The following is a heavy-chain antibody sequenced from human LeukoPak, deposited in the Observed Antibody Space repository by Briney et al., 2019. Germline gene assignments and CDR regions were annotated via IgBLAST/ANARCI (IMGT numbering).Heavy chain of an antibody. CDR3: TRRYNYDSSGYYYVRDAFDI. J-gene: IGHJ3*02. CDR2: IRSKAYGGTT. D-gene: IGHD3-22*01. Sequence: GGSLRLSCTASGFTFGDYVMSWVRQAPGKGLEWVGFIRSKAYGGTTKNAASVKGRFSISRDDSRSIAYLQMNSLKTEDTAVYYCTRRYNYDSSGYYYVRDAFDIWGQGTMVTVSS. CDR1: GFTFGDYV. V-gene: IGHV3-49*04.